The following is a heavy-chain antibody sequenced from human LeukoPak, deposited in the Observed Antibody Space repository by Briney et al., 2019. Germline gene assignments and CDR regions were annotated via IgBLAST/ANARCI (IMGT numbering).Heavy chain of an antibody. CDR2: INPSGGST. J-gene: IGHJ4*02. V-gene: IGHV1-46*01. CDR3: ARGTVTTPLGY. CDR1: GYTFTSYY. Sequence: GASVKVSCKASGYTFTSYYMHWVRQAPGQGLEWMGIINPSGGSTSYAQKFQGRVTMTTDTSTSTAYMELRSLRSDDTAVYYCARGTVTTPLGYWGQGTLVTVSS. D-gene: IGHD4-17*01.